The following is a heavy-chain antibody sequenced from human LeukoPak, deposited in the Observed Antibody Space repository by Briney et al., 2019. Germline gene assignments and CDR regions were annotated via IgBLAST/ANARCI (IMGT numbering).Heavy chain of an antibody. V-gene: IGHV1-69*08. D-gene: IGHD1-26*01. CDR3: ARVGRSRGSLPNAYYYMDG. CDR1: GDILNSYR. Sequence: SVPVSCKDSGDILNSYRVSWVRQAPGQGLEWLGGIIPMLVSANYAQKFQGRVTITAYHYTTIVYMELSSLSSEDTAVCYCARVGRSRGSLPNAYYYMDGWGKGTTVTVSS. J-gene: IGHJ6*03. CDR2: IIPMLVSA.